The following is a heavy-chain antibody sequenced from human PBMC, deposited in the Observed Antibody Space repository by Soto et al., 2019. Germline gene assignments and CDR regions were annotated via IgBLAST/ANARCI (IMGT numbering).Heavy chain of an antibody. D-gene: IGHD3-22*01. Sequence: EASVKVSCKASGGTFSSYAISWVRQAPGQGLEWMGGIIPIFGTANYAQKFQGRVTITADESTSTAYMELSSLRSEDTAVYYCARDSHYDSSGPSLFDYWGQGTLVTVSS. CDR2: IIPIFGTA. V-gene: IGHV1-69*13. CDR1: GGTFSSYA. CDR3: ARDSHYDSSGPSLFDY. J-gene: IGHJ4*02.